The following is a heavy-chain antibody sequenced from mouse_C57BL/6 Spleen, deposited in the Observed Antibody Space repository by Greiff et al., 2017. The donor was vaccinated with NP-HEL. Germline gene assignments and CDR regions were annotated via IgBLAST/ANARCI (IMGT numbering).Heavy chain of an antibody. D-gene: IGHD1-1*01. J-gene: IGHJ1*03. Sequence: VQLQQSGAELVKPGASVKLSCKASGYTFTEYTIHWVKQRSGQGLEWIGWFYPGSGSIKYNEKFKDKATLTADKSSSTVYMELSRLTSEDSAVNCCARHESPIKTVVAHWYFDVWGTGTTVTVSS. CDR2: FYPGSGSI. CDR3: ARHESPIKTVVAHWYFDV. V-gene: IGHV1-62-2*01. CDR1: GYTFTEYT.